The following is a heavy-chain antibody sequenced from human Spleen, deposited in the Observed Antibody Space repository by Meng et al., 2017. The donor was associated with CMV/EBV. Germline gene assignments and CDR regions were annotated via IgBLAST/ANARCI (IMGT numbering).Heavy chain of an antibody. CDR2: IYYSGST. CDR3: ARDASSGWAGWFDP. D-gene: IGHD3-22*01. J-gene: IGHJ5*02. CDR1: GGSISSYY. Sequence: GSLRLSCTISGGSISSYYWSWIRQSPGKGLEWIGYIYYSGSTNYNPSLKSRVTISVDTSKNQFSLKLSSVTAADTAVYYCARDASSGWAGWFDPWGQGTLVTVSS. V-gene: IGHV4-59*01.